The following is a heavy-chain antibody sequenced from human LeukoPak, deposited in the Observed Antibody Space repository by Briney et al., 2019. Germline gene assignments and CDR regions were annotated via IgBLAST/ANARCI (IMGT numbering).Heavy chain of an antibody. J-gene: IGHJ4*02. CDR2: ISGSGGST. V-gene: IGHV3-23*01. CDR3: AKGMTTVTTEYDY. D-gene: IGHD4-17*01. Sequence: TGGSLRLSCAASGFTFSSYAMSWVRQSPGKGLEWVSAISGSGGSTYYADSVKGRFTISRDNSKNTLYLQMNSLRAEDTAVYYCAKGMTTVTTEYDYWGQGTLVTVSS. CDR1: GFTFSSYA.